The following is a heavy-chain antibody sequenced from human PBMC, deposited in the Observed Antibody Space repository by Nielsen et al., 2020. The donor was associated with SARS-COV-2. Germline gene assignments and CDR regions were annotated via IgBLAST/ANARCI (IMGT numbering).Heavy chain of an antibody. D-gene: IGHD1-1*01. V-gene: IGHV1-18*04. CDR2: ISGYNGDT. J-gene: IGHJ6*03. CDR1: GYTFTNYG. Sequence: ASVKVSCKASGYTFTNYGISWVRQAPGQGLEWMGWISGYNGDTNYAQKFQGRVTMTIDTSTSTAYMELRSLRSDDTAVYYCARPITNNYYYYYMDVWGKGTTVTASS. CDR3: ARPITNNYYYYYMDV.